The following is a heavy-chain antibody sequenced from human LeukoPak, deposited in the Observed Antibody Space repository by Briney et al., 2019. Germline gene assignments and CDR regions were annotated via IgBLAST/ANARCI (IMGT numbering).Heavy chain of an antibody. CDR3: AGFSITIFGVVSPYYFDY. CDR1: GGSFSGYY. V-gene: IGHV4-34*01. J-gene: IGHJ4*02. CDR2: INRSGST. D-gene: IGHD3-3*01. Sequence: SETLSLTCAVYGGSFSGYYWSWIRQPPGKGLEWIGEINRSGSTNYNPSLKSRVTISVDTSKNQFSLKLSSVTAADTAVYYCAGFSITIFGVVSPYYFDYWGQGTLVTVSS.